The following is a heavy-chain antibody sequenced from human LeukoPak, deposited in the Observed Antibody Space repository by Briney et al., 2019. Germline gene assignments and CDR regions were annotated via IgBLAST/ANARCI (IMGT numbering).Heavy chain of an antibody. J-gene: IGHJ3*02. CDR3: ARVVGWELLSNAFDI. CDR2: IIPIFGTA. D-gene: IGHD1-26*01. V-gene: IGHV1-69*06. CDR1: GGTFSSYA. Sequence: ASVKVSCKASGGTFSSYAISWVRQAPGQGLEWMGGIIPIFGTANYAQKFQGRVTITADKSTSTAYMELSSLRSEDTAVYYCARVVGWELLSNAFDIWGQGTMVTVSS.